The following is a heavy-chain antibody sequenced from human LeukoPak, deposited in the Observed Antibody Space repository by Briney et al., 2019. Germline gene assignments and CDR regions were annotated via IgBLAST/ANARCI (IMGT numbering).Heavy chain of an antibody. D-gene: IGHD6-19*01. CDR2: IYYSGST. J-gene: IGHJ4*02. CDR1: GGSISSYL. CDR3: ARHRTSGWGLDY. V-gene: IGHV4-59*08. Sequence: PSETLFLTCTVSGGSISSYLWSWIRQPPGKGLEWIGYIYYSGSTNYNPSLKSRVTISVDTSKNQFSLKVNSVTAADTAVYYCARHRTSGWGLDYWGQGTLVTVSS.